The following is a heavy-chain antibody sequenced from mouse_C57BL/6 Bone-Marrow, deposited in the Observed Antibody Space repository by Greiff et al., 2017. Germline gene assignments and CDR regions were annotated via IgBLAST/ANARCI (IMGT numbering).Heavy chain of an antibody. CDR3: AILLPAY. J-gene: IGHJ3*01. V-gene: IGHV1-18*01. CDR2: INPNNGGT. Sequence: EVQLQQSGPEPVKPGASVKIPCKASGYTFTDYNMDWVKQSHGKSLEWIGDINPNNGGTIYNQKFKGKATLTVDKSSSTAYMELRSLTSDDTAVYYCAILLPAYWGQGTLVTVSA. CDR1: GYTFTDYN.